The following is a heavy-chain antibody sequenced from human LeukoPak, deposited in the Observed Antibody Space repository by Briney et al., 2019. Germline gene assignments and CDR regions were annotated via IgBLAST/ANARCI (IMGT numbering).Heavy chain of an antibody. CDR1: GGSFSGYY. CDR3: ARARWLQLPDY. D-gene: IGHD5-24*01. J-gene: IGHJ4*02. CDR2: INHSGST. Sequence: SETLSLTCAVYGGSFSGYYWSWIRQPPGKGLEWIGEINHSGSTNYNPSLKSRVTISVDTSKNQFSLKLSSVTAADTAVYYCARARWLQLPDYWGQGTLGTVSS. V-gene: IGHV4-34*01.